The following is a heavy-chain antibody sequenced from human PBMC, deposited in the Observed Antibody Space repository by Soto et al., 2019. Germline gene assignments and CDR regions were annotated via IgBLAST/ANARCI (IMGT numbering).Heavy chain of an antibody. CDR2: INPEGNAK. CDR3: AAWDISNI. CDR1: GFSINTYW. D-gene: IGHD2-15*01. Sequence: PGWSLRLSCSGFGFSINTYWMNWIRQTSGKGLEWVANINPEGNAKTYVDPVKGRFFVSRDNTRNSLDLQMTSLRVEDSAIYFCAAWDISNIWGQGILVTVSS. V-gene: IGHV3-7*01. J-gene: IGHJ4*02.